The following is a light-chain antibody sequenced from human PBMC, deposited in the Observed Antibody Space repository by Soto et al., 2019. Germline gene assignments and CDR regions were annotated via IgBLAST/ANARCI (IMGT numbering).Light chain of an antibody. CDR1: QSVSSF. J-gene: IGKJ1*01. Sequence: EIVLTQSPATLSLSPGERATLSCRASQSVSSFLAWYQQKPGQAPRLLIYNASNRATGIPARFSGSGSGTDFTLTISSLEPEDFAVYYCQQRSTWWTFGQGTKVEMK. CDR2: NAS. CDR3: QQRSTWWT. V-gene: IGKV3-11*01.